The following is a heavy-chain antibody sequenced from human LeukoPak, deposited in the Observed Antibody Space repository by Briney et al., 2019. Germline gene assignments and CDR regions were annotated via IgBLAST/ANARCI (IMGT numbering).Heavy chain of an antibody. D-gene: IGHD3-10*01. V-gene: IGHV1-8*01. J-gene: IGHJ6*02. Sequence: ASVKVSCKAPGYTLTTSDINLVRQATGQGLEWMGWMNPNTGHTGFTQKFQGRVTMTRSTSMNTAYMELSSLRSEDTAVYFCGRVQSGSLLRYGMDVWGQGTTVTVSS. CDR3: GRVQSGSLLRYGMDV. CDR2: MNPNTGHT. CDR1: GYTLTTSD.